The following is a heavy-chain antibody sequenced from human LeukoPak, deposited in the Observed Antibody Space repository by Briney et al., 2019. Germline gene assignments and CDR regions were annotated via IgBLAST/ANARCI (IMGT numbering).Heavy chain of an antibody. CDR1: GFTFSDHF. Sequence: PGGSLRLSCAASGFTFSDHFLDWVRQAPRKGLEGVGRTRNKVHNYTTTYAASVKGRFTISRHASKKLMYLQMNSLKTEDTAVYFCVRDQGRPGDYWGQGTLVTVSS. CDR3: VRDQGRPGDY. D-gene: IGHD2-2*01. CDR2: TRNKVHNYTT. J-gene: IGHJ4*02. V-gene: IGHV3-72*01.